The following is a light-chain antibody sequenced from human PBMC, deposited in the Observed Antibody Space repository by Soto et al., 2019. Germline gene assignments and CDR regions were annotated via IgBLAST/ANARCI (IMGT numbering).Light chain of an antibody. J-gene: IGLJ1*01. V-gene: IGLV2-8*01. CDR3: SSYAGSNAYV. CDR1: SIDVGGYNY. CDR2: EVS. Sequence: QSALTHPPSASGSPGQSVTISCPGTSIDVGGYNYVSWYQQHPGKAPKLMIYEVSKRPSGVPDRFSGSKSGNTASLTVSGLQAEDEADYYCSSYAGSNAYVFGTGTKVTGL.